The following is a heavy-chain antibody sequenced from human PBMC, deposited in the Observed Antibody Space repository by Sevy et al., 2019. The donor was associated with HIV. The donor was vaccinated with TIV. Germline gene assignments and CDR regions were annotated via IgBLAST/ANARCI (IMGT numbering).Heavy chain of an antibody. J-gene: IGHJ6*02. Sequence: GGSLRLSCAASTFRVIDNYMSWVRQAPGKGLEWVSTIYSGGSTFYADSVKGRFTISRDNSKNTLYLQMNSLRAEDTAVYYCARDRYYDASGYYYYYYGLDVWAKGPRSPSP. CDR3: ARDRYYDASGYYYYYYGLDV. V-gene: IGHV3-66*01. CDR1: TFRVIDNY. D-gene: IGHD3-22*01. CDR2: IYSGGST.